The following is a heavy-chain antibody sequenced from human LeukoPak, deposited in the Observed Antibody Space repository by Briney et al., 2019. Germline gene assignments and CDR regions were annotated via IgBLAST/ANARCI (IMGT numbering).Heavy chain of an antibody. CDR2: IWYDGSNK. Sequence: PGRSLRLSCAASGFTFSSYGMHWVRQAPGKGLEWVAVIWYDGSNKYYADSVKGRFTISRDNAKNSVFLQMNSLRAEDTAVYYCVRDGGVSGYDLLDYWGQGTLVTVSS. J-gene: IGHJ4*02. D-gene: IGHD5-12*01. CDR1: GFTFSSYG. V-gene: IGHV3-33*01. CDR3: VRDGGVSGYDLLDY.